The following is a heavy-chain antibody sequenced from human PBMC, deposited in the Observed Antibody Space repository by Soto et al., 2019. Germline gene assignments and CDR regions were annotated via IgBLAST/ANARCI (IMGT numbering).Heavy chain of an antibody. Sequence: GGSLRLSCAASGFTFSSYAMHWVRQAPGKGLEWVAVISYDGSNKYYADSAKGRFTISRDNSKNTLYLQMNSLRAEDTAVYYCARDLGQRARKNYFDYWGQGTLVTAPQ. D-gene: IGHD3-16*01. CDR3: ARDLGQRARKNYFDY. J-gene: IGHJ4*02. CDR2: ISYDGSNK. V-gene: IGHV3-30-3*01. CDR1: GFTFSSYA.